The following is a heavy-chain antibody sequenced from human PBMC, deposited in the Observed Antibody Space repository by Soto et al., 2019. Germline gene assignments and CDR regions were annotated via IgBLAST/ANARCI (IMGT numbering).Heavy chain of an antibody. J-gene: IGHJ4*02. CDR3: ARGRYSSSWYFDY. CDR2: IWYDGSNK. D-gene: IGHD6-13*01. V-gene: IGHV3-33*01. Sequence: QVQLVESGGGVVQPGRSLRLSCAASGFTFSSYGMQWVRQAPGKGLEWVAVIWYDGSNKYYADSVKGRFTISRDNSKNTLYLHMNSLRAEDTAVYYCARGRYSSSWYFDYWGQGTLVTVSS. CDR1: GFTFSSYG.